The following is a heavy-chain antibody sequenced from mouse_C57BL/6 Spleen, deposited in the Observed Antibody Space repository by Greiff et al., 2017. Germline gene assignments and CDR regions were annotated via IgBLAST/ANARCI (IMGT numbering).Heavy chain of an antibody. J-gene: IGHJ3*01. CDR3: VRHAEDYGSSPFAY. Sequence: EVQVVESGGGLVQPKGSLKLSCAASGFSFNTYAMNWVRQAPGKGLEWVARIRSKSNNYATYYADSVKDRFTISRDDSESMLYLQMNNLKTEDTAMYYCVRHAEDYGSSPFAYWGQGTLVTVSA. CDR1: GFSFNTYA. D-gene: IGHD1-1*01. V-gene: IGHV10-1*01. CDR2: IRSKSNNYAT.